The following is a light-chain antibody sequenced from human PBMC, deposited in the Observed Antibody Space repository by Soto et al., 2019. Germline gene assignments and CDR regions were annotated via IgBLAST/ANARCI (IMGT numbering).Light chain of an antibody. CDR2: KAS. J-gene: IGKJ1*01. CDR1: QSISSW. Sequence: DIQMTQSPSTLSASVGDRFTITCRASQSISSWLAWYQQKPGKAPKLLSYKASSLESGVPSRFSGSGSGTEFTLTISSLQPDDFATYYCQQYNSSPWAFGQGTKVEIK. V-gene: IGKV1-5*03. CDR3: QQYNSSPWA.